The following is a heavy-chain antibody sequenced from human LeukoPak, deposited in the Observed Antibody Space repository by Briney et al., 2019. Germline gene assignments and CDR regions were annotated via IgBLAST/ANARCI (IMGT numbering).Heavy chain of an antibody. D-gene: IGHD6-13*01. V-gene: IGHV3-33*01. J-gene: IGHJ4*02. Sequence: PGGSLRLSCAASGFTFSNYGMHWVRQAPGKGLEWVAVVFDDGSREDFADSVKGRFTISRDNSKNTVLLQMNSLRAEDTAVYYCARTGIAASEPFDYWGQGTLVTVSS. CDR2: VFDDGSRE. CDR1: GFTFSNYG. CDR3: ARTGIAASEPFDY.